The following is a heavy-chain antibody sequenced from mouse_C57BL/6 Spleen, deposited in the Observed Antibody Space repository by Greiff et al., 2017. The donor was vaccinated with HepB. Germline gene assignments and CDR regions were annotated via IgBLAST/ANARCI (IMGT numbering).Heavy chain of an antibody. CDR1: GYSFTSYY. D-gene: IGHD2-4*01. Sequence: VKLQQSGPELVKPGASVKISCKASGYSFTSYYIHWVKQRPGQGLEWIGWIYPGSGNTKYNEKFKGKATLTADTSSSTAYMQLSSLTSEDSAVYYCARRAYYDYDGPFFDYWGQGTTLTVSS. V-gene: IGHV1-66*01. CDR3: ARRAYYDYDGPFFDY. J-gene: IGHJ2*01. CDR2: IYPGSGNT.